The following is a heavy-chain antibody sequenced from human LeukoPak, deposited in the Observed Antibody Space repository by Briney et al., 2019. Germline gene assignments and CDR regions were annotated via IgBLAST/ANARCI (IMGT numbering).Heavy chain of an antibody. J-gene: IGHJ4*02. Sequence: GESLRLSCAASGFTFSGYAMHWVRQAPGKGLEWVAVISYDGNDKFYADPVKGRFTISRDNSKNTLYLQMNSLRAEDTAVYYCVGFPPKVVIAVAANFWGQGTLVTVSS. CDR2: ISYDGNDK. D-gene: IGHD6-13*01. CDR1: GFTFSGYA. V-gene: IGHV3-30*04. CDR3: VGFPPKVVIAVAANF.